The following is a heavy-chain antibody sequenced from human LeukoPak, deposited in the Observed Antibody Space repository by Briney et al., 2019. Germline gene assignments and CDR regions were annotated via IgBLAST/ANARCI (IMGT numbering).Heavy chain of an antibody. CDR3: ARAHGDSAGYLDY. Sequence: GGSLRLSCRASGFIFENYGMPWVRQAPGKGLEWVAVIWYEGINTYYQDSVKGRFTVSRDNSRNTLYLQMNSLRDEDTAIYYCARAHGDSAGYLDYWGQGTLVTVSS. D-gene: IGHD4-17*01. J-gene: IGHJ4*02. V-gene: IGHV3-33*01. CDR2: IWYEGINT. CDR1: GFIFENYG.